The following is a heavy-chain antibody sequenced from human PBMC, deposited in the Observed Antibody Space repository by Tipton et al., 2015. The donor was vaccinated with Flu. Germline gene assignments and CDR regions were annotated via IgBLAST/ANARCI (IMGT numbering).Heavy chain of an antibody. J-gene: IGHJ6*02. D-gene: IGHD3-10*01. V-gene: IGHV4-61*01. CDR3: ARARAPYYYYAMDV. Sequence: TLSLTCSVSGDSIGSAYYWGWIRQPPGKGLEWIGYIYYSGGTNYNPSLQSRLTISVDSSKNQLSLKLTSVTAADTAVYYCARARAPYYYYAMDVWGQGTTVTVS. CDR1: GDSIGSAYY. CDR2: IYYSGGT.